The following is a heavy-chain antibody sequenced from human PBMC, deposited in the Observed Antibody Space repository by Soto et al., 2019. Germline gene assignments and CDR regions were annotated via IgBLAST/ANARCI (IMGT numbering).Heavy chain of an antibody. Sequence: SETLSLTCTVSGGSISSYYWSWIRQPPGKGLEWIGYIYNSGSTNYNPALKSRVTTSVDTSKNQFSLKLTSVTAADTAVYYCARDRVGVSSNWFDSWGRGTLVTVS. CDR2: IYNSGST. CDR3: ARDRVGVSSNWFDS. D-gene: IGHD1-26*01. J-gene: IGHJ5*01. CDR1: GGSISSYY. V-gene: IGHV4-59*01.